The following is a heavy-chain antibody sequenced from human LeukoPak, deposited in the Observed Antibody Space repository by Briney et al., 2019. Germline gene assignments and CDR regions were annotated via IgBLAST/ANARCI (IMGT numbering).Heavy chain of an antibody. D-gene: IGHD3-10*01. J-gene: IGHJ4*02. CDR1: GYTFTGYY. Sequence: ASVKVSCKASGYTFTGYYLYWVRQAPGQGLEWMGWINQNSGGTNYAQKFQGRITVTRDTSISTAYMELSRVGADDTDFYYCASGGLVWFGELFLFDDWGQGTLVTVSS. CDR2: INQNSGGT. CDR3: ASGGLVWFGELFLFDD. V-gene: IGHV1-2*02.